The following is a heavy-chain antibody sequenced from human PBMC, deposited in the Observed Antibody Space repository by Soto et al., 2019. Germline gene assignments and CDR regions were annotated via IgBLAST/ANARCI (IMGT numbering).Heavy chain of an antibody. V-gene: IGHV3-30-3*01. D-gene: IGHD3-10*01. CDR1: EFSFSSYD. J-gene: IGHJ4*02. Sequence: GGSLKLSCAASEFSFSSYDMHCARQAPEKELEGVAVISYDGSNKYYADSVKGRFTISRDNSKNTLYLQMNSLSAEDTAVYYCARDDAELSMVGWLGEPPLVYWGQGTLVTGSS. CDR2: ISYDGSNK. CDR3: ARDDAELSMVGWLGEPPLVY.